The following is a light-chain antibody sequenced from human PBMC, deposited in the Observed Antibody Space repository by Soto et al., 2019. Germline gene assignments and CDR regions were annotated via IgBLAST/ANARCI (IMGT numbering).Light chain of an antibody. Sequence: QSALTQPASVSGSPGQSITISCTGASSDIGAYNYVSWYQQHPGKAPKLMIYDVTNRPSCVSDRFSGSKSGSTASLTISGLQAEDEAHYYCSSYTSSSTLYVFGTGTKLTVL. CDR2: DVT. CDR3: SSYTSSSTLYV. J-gene: IGLJ1*01. CDR1: SSDIGAYNY. V-gene: IGLV2-14*01.